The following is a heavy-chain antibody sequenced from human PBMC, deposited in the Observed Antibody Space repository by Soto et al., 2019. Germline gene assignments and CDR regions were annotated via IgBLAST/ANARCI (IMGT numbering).Heavy chain of an antibody. CDR2: IYWDDDK. CDR3: ALFRDNWNDGAGFGY. Sequence: QITLKESGPTLVKPTQTLTLTCTFSGFSLSTSGVGVGWIRQPPGKALEWLALIYWDDDKRYSPSLKSRLTITKDTSKNQVVLTMTTMDPVDTATYYCALFRDNWNDGAGFGYWGQGTLVSVSS. D-gene: IGHD1-1*01. J-gene: IGHJ1*01. CDR1: GFSLSTSGVG. V-gene: IGHV2-5*02.